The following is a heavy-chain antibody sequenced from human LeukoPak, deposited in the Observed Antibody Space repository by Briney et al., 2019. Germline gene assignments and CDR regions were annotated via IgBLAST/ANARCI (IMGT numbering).Heavy chain of an antibody. CDR3: ARVVGDIVVVVAATLYYFDY. D-gene: IGHD2-15*01. V-gene: IGHV1-18*01. Sequence: SVKVSCKASGGTFSSYAISWVRQAPGQGLEWMGWISAYNGNTNYAQKLQGRVTMATDTSTSTAYMELRSLRSDDTAVYYCARVVGDIVVVVAATLYYFDYWGQGTLVTVSS. CDR1: GGTFSSYA. J-gene: IGHJ4*02. CDR2: ISAYNGNT.